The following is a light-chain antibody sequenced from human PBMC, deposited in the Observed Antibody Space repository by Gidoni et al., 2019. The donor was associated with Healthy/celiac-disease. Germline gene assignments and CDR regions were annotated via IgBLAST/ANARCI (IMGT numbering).Light chain of an antibody. J-gene: IGKJ4*01. CDR1: QSISSY. Sequence: IQMTQSPSSLSASVGDRVTITCRASQSISSYLNWYQPKPGKAPKLLIYAASSLQSGVPSRFSGSGAGTEFTLTISSLQPEDFATYYWQQSYSTPLTFGGGPKVEFK. CDR2: AAS. CDR3: QQSYSTPLT. V-gene: IGKV1-39*01.